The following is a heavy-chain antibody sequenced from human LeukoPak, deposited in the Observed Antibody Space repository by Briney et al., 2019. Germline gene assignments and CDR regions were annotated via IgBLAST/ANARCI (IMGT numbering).Heavy chain of an antibody. V-gene: IGHV1-46*01. CDR2: INPSDGTR. J-gene: IGHJ4*02. CDR3: ARGQQWLEAFDY. D-gene: IGHD6-19*01. CDR1: GNIFTSSY. Sequence: GASVKVSCKASGNIFTSSYTHWVRQAPGQGLEWMGVINPSDGTRNYAQKFQGRVTMTRDTSIRTAYMEVSSLRSDDTAVYYCARGQQWLEAFDYWGLGTLVTVSS.